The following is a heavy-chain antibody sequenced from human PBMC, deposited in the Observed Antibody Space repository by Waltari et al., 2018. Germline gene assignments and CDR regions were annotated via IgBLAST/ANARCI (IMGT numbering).Heavy chain of an antibody. Sequence: EVQLVESGGGLVQPGGSLRLSCAASGFTFSSYSMNWVRQAPGKGLEWVSYISSSSSTIYYADSVKGRFTISRDNAKNSLYLQMNSLRAEDTAVYYCARLSTPNYYYYGMDVWGQGTTVTVSS. CDR3: ARLSTPNYYYYGMDV. CDR1: GFTFSSYS. CDR2: ISSSSSTI. J-gene: IGHJ6*02. D-gene: IGHD3-16*02. V-gene: IGHV3-48*04.